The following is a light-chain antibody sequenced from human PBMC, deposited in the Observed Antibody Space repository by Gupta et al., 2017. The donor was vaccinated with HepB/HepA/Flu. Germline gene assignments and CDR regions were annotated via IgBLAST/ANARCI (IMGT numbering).Light chain of an antibody. Sequence: DIQMTQSPSSLSASVGDRVTITCRASQSISSYLNWYQQKPGNATKLLIYVASRLQSGVPSRFSGSGSGTDFTLTISRLQPEDFASYYCQHMDSTPSTFGRGTKVDIK. V-gene: IGKV1-39*01. CDR3: QHMDSTPST. CDR2: VAS. J-gene: IGKJ4*01. CDR1: QSISSY.